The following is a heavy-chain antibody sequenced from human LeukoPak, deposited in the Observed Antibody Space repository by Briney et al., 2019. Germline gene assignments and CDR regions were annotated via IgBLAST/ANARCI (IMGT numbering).Heavy chain of an antibody. V-gene: IGHV1-18*01. CDR3: ARSPSLSGSYLGVLSWFDP. CDR2: ISPNNGDT. CDR1: GYTFSTYG. D-gene: IGHD3-10*01. J-gene: IGHJ5*02. Sequence: GASVKVSCKASGYTFSTYGISWVRQAPGQGLEWMGWISPNNGDTDYAQKLQARVTMVTDTSTSTAYMELRSLRSDDTAVYYCARSPSLSGSYLGVLSWFDPWGQGTLVTASS.